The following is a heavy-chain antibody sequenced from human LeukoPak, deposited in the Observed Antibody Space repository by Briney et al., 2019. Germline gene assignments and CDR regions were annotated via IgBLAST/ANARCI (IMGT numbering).Heavy chain of an antibody. Sequence: SETLSLTCTVSGGSISSYYWSWIRQPAGKGLEWIGRMYPSGSTNYNPSLKSRVTISVDTSKNQFSLKLSSVTAADTAVYYCARMPRSGYDYYFDYWGQGTLVTVSS. CDR3: ARMPRSGYDYYFDY. D-gene: IGHD5-12*01. V-gene: IGHV4-4*07. J-gene: IGHJ4*02. CDR1: GGSISSYY. CDR2: MYPSGST.